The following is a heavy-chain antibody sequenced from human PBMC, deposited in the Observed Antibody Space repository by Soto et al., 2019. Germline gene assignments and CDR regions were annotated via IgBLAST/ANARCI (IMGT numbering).Heavy chain of an antibody. CDR1: GGSISSGGYY. CDR3: ATDHDSSGYYFGY. D-gene: IGHD3-22*01. V-gene: IGHV4-31*03. CDR2: IYYSGTT. Sequence: SETLSLTCSVSGGSISSGGYYWSWIRRHPGKGLEWIGYIYYSGTTYYNPSLESRVTISLDTSKNQFSLNLSSVTAADTAVYYCATDHDSSGYYFGYWGQGTLVTVS. J-gene: IGHJ4*02.